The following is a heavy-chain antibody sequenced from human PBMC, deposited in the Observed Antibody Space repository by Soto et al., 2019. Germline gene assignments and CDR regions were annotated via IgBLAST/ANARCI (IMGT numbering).Heavy chain of an antibody. J-gene: IGHJ4*02. CDR2: VNPSGDRT. CDR3: GGDGAATSTGFDY. Sequence: ASVKVSCKASGYAFSSHYMYWVRQAPGQGLEWMGRVNPSGDRTTYSQKFQGRITMTRDTSTSTFYLEVRSLTSGDMGVYYCGGDGAATSTGFDYWGQGTLVTVSS. D-gene: IGHD4-17*01. CDR1: GYAFSSHY. V-gene: IGHV1-46*03.